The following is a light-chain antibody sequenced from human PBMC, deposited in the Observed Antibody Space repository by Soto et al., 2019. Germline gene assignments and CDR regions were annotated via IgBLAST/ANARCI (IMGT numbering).Light chain of an antibody. CDR3: QQYYSYPGT. CDR1: QSISSW. Sequence: DIQMTQSPSTLSTSVGDRVTITCRASQSISSWLAWYQQKPGKAPKLLIYDASSLESGVPSRFSGSGSATEFTLTISSLQPDDFATYYCQQYYSYPGTFGPGTKVDIK. V-gene: IGKV1-5*01. J-gene: IGKJ3*01. CDR2: DAS.